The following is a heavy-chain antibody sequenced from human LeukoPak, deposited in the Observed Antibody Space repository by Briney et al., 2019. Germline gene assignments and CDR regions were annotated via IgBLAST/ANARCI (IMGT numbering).Heavy chain of an antibody. D-gene: IGHD6-19*01. CDR2: ISSSSSYI. CDR1: GFTFSSYS. J-gene: IGHJ6*03. CDR3: AKGSKAVLFTRDHYMDV. Sequence: PGGSLRLSCAASGFTFSSYSMNWVRQAPGKGLEWVSSISSSSSYIYYADSVKGRLTISRDNSKNTLYLQMNSLRAEDTAMYYCAKGSKAVLFTRDHYMDVWGKGTTVTISS. V-gene: IGHV3-21*01.